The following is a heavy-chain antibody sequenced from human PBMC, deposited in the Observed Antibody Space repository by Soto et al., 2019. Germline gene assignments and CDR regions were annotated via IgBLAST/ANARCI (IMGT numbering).Heavy chain of an antibody. D-gene: IGHD6-19*01. CDR1: GASIRSGAY. J-gene: IGHJ6*02. CDR3: RRSSRYSTDV. CDR2: IYSIGNT. V-gene: IGHV4-38-2*02. Sequence: SETLSLTCTASGASIRSGAYWGWIRQPPGKGLEWIGSIYSIGNTYYNPSLKSGVTISADTSKNQFSLNLISVTAADTAVYYCRRSSRYSTDVWGQGITVTVSS.